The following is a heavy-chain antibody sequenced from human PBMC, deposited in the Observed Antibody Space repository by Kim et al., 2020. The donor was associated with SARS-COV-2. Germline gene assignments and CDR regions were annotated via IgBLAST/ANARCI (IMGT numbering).Heavy chain of an antibody. J-gene: IGHJ6*02. CDR1: GYSFTSYW. V-gene: IGHV5-51*01. Sequence: GESLKISCKGSGYSFTSYWIGWVRQMPGKGLEWMGIIYPGDSDTRYSPSFQGQCTISADKSLSTAYLQWSSLKASDTAMYYCASLLNGWYYGMDVWGQGTAVTVSS. CDR2: IYPGDSDT. CDR3: ASLLNGWYYGMDV. D-gene: IGHD3-9*01.